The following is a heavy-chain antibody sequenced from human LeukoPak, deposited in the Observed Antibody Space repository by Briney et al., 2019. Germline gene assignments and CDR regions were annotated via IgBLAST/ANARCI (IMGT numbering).Heavy chain of an antibody. J-gene: IGHJ4*02. Sequence: ETLSLTCTVSGGSISSGGYYWSWIRQAPGKGLEWVAQINQDGGVKHYVDSVKGRFTISRDNAKNLVSLQMSSLRAEDTAVYYCARGSDYSNGNIYEDDFEYWGQGTLVTVSS. D-gene: IGHD2-8*01. V-gene: IGHV3-7*01. CDR1: GGSISSGGYY. CDR3: ARGSDYSNGNIYEDDFEY. CDR2: INQDGGVK.